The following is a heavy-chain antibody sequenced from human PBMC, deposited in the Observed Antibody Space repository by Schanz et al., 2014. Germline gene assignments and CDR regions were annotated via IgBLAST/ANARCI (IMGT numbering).Heavy chain of an antibody. CDR1: GFTFSSYL. J-gene: IGHJ6*02. D-gene: IGHD3-10*01. Sequence: EVQLLESGGGLVQPGGSLTLSCAASGFTFSSYLMSWVRQAPGKGLEWVSGIGGSGGSTDYADSVKGRFTISRDNSMNTVYLQMNSLRSDDAAVYYCARAQGVIRLYYGVDVWGQGTTVTVSS. CDR2: IGGSGGST. CDR3: ARAQGVIRLYYGVDV. V-gene: IGHV3-23*01.